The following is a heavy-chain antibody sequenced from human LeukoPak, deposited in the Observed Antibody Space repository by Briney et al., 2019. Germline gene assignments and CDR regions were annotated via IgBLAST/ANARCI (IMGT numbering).Heavy chain of an antibody. CDR3: AKDQKPGYCSSTSCSEGGFDY. D-gene: IGHD2-2*01. J-gene: IGHJ4*02. CDR2: ISWNSGSI. Sequence: GESLRLSCAASGFTFDDYAMHWVRQAPGKGLEWVSGISWNSGSIGYADSVKGRFTISRDNAKNSLYLQMNSLRAEDTALYYCAKDQKPGYCSSTSCSEGGFDYWGQGTLVTVSS. V-gene: IGHV3-9*01. CDR1: GFTFDDYA.